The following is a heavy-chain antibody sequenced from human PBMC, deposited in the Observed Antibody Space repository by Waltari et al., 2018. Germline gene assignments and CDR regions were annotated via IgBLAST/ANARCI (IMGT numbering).Heavy chain of an antibody. CDR3: ARDNPVSSSWYWAPGFDY. Sequence: QVQLQESGPGLVKPSETLSLTCAVSGYSISSGYYWGWIRQPPGKGLEWIGSIYHSGSTYYNPSLKSRVTISVDTSKNQFSLKLSSVTAADTAVYYCARDNPVSSSWYWAPGFDYWGQGTLVTVSS. V-gene: IGHV4-38-2*02. D-gene: IGHD6-13*01. CDR1: GYSISSGYY. J-gene: IGHJ4*02. CDR2: IYHSGST.